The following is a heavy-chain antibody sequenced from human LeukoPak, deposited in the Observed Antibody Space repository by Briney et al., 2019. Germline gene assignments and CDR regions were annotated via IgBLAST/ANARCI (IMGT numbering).Heavy chain of an antibody. J-gene: IGHJ4*02. Sequence: ASVKVSYKASGFTFTGYYMHWLRQAPGQGLEWMGWINPNGGGTDYAQKFQGRVTMTRDTTISMTYMELKWLRSDDTAVYYCARDRSRLLDYWGQGTQVTVSS. CDR1: GFTFTGYY. CDR3: ARDRSRLLDY. V-gene: IGHV1-2*02. CDR2: INPNGGGT. D-gene: IGHD1-1*01.